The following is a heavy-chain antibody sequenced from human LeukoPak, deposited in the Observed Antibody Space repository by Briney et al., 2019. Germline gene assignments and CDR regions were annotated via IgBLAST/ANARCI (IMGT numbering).Heavy chain of an antibody. Sequence: PGGSLRLSCAASGFTFSNCGVHWVRQAPGKGLEWVALISYEGSKKYYADFVKGRFTISRDNSKNTLYLQMNSLRAEDTAVYYCARDISPSYFGSFDYWGQGTLVTVSS. D-gene: IGHD3-10*01. CDR3: ARDISPSYFGSFDY. CDR2: ISYEGSKK. V-gene: IGHV3-30*03. J-gene: IGHJ4*02. CDR1: GFTFSNCG.